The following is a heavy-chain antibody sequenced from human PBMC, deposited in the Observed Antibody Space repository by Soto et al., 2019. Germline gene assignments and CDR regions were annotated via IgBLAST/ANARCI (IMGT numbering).Heavy chain of an antibody. CDR3: ARGAFESMFGVVDSVYHGLDV. V-gene: IGHV3-30*03. CDR1: GFISNYYE. D-gene: IGHD3-3*01. CDR2: IAYDGSGK. Sequence: PGGSLRLSCAASGFISNYYEMHWFRQAPGEGLQWVAVIAYDGSGKYYADSVRGRFTISRDKSENFLYLQMNGLRVDDTAIYYCARGAFESMFGVVDSVYHGLDVWGQGTTVTVSS. J-gene: IGHJ6*02.